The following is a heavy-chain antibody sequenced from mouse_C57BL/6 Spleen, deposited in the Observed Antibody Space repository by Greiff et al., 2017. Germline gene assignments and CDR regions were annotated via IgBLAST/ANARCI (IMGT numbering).Heavy chain of an antibody. CDR2: INPSSGYT. Sequence: VQLQQSGAELAKPGASVKLSCKASGYTFTSYWMHWVNQRPGQGLEWIGYINPSSGYTTSNQKFKDKATLTADKSCSEAYMELSSLTDEESAVYYGARSCGSSYWYFDVWGTGTTVTVSS. V-gene: IGHV1-7*01. CDR3: ARSCGSSYWYFDV. J-gene: IGHJ1*03. CDR1: GYTFTSYW. D-gene: IGHD1-1*01.